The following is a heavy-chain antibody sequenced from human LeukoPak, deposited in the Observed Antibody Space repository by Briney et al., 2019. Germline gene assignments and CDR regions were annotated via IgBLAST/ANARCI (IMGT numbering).Heavy chain of an antibody. V-gene: IGHV1-46*01. J-gene: IGHJ4*02. Sequence: GASVKVSCKPSGYTFTRYYMHWVRQAPGPGLEWMGIIDPSGSSTTYAQRFQGRVTMTRDTSTSTVYMELSSLRSEDTAIYYCARDHAAAGTGLGFWGQGTLVTVSS. CDR3: ARDHAAAGTGLGF. D-gene: IGHD6-13*01. CDR2: IDPSGSST. CDR1: GYTFTRYY.